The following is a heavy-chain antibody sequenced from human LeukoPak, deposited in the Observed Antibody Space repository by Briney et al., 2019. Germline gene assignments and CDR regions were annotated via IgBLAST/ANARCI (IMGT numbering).Heavy chain of an antibody. Sequence: SVKVSCKASGYTFTSYDINWVRQAPGQGLEWMGRIIPILGIANYAQKFQGRVTITADKSTSTAYMELSSLRSEDTAVYYCARVGDGYNSYYYYYGMDVWGQGTTVTVSS. CDR2: IIPILGIA. CDR1: GYTFTSYD. J-gene: IGHJ6*02. D-gene: IGHD5-24*01. CDR3: ARVGDGYNSYYYYYGMDV. V-gene: IGHV1-69*04.